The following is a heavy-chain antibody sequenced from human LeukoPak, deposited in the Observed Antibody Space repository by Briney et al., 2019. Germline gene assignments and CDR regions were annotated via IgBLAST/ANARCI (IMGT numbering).Heavy chain of an antibody. CDR3: AKARRITMIVVVEDYFDY. Sequence: GGSLRLSCAASGFTFSSYAMSWVRQAPGKGLVWVSAISGSGGSTYYADSVKGRFTISRDNSKNTLYLQMNSLRAEDTAVYYCAKARRITMIVVVEDYFDYWGQGTLVTVSS. J-gene: IGHJ4*02. D-gene: IGHD3-22*01. CDR2: ISGSGGST. CDR1: GFTFSSYA. V-gene: IGHV3-23*01.